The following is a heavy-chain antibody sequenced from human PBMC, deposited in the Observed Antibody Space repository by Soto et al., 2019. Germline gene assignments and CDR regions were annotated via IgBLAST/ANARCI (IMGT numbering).Heavy chain of an antibody. J-gene: IGHJ5*02. V-gene: IGHV5-51*01. CDR1: GYSFANYW. D-gene: IGHD1-26*01. CDR3: AREVSGRYNWFDP. CDR2: IYPGDSNT. Sequence: GEALKIPCKGSGYSFANYWIGWVRQMPGKGLEWRGIIYPGDSNTRYGPSCQGQVTISADNSISTVYLQWSSLKASDTAMYYCAREVSGRYNWFDPCGQRTLVIGSS.